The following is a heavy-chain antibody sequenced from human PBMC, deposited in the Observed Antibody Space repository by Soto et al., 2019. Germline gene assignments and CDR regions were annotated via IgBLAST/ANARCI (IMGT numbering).Heavy chain of an antibody. CDR2: MYYSGST. V-gene: IGHV4-59*01. CDR1: GGSIRDFY. J-gene: IGHJ3*01. CDR3: ARGSLSTVTANAFDV. D-gene: IGHD2-21*02. Sequence: QVQLQESGPGLVKPSETLSLTCTVSGGSIRDFYWSWIRQPPGKALEWIGYGYMYYSGSTYYNHSIEGRVSRSVDPSNNQFSLRLSSVTAADTAVYYCARGSLSTVTANAFDVWGPGAPVTVSS.